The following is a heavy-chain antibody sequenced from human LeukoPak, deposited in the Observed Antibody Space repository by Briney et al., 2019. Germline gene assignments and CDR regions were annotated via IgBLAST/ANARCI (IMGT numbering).Heavy chain of an antibody. CDR2: SRNRANSHTT. Sequence: GGSLRLSCAASGFTLSDQFMDWVRQAPGKGLEWIGRSRNRANSHTTEYAASVKGRFTISRDDSGNLMYLQMNSLKIEDTAVYFCTRDGGSSGNTAFDIWGQGTEVTVSS. CDR3: TRDGGSSGNTAFDI. D-gene: IGHD6-19*01. V-gene: IGHV3-72*01. J-gene: IGHJ3*02. CDR1: GFTLSDQF.